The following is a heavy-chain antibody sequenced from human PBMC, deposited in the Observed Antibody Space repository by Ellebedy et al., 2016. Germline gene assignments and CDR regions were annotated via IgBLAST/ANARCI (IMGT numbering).Heavy chain of an antibody. CDR1: GFTFSSYG. CDR3: AKDVEAFRVTTSPYYYYYGMDV. CDR2: ISYDGSNK. V-gene: IGHV3-30*18. D-gene: IGHD4-17*01. J-gene: IGHJ6*02. Sequence: GGSLRLXXAASGFTFSSYGMHWVRQAPGKGLEWVAVISYDGSNKYYADSVKGRFTISRDNSKNTLYLQMNSLRAEDTAVYYCAKDVEAFRVTTSPYYYYYGMDVWGQGTTVTVSS.